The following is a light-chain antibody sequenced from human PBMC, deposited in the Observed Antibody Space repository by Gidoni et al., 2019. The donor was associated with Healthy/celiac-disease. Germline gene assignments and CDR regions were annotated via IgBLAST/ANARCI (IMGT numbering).Light chain of an antibody. CDR1: QGISSY. J-gene: IGKJ3*01. CDR3: QQLNSYLLFT. CDR2: AAS. Sequence: DIQLTQFPSFLSASVGDRVTITCRASQGISSYLAWYQQKPGKAPKLLIYAASTLQSGVPSRFSGSGSGTEFTLTISSLQPEDFATYYCQQLNSYLLFTFGPGTKVEIK. V-gene: IGKV1-9*01.